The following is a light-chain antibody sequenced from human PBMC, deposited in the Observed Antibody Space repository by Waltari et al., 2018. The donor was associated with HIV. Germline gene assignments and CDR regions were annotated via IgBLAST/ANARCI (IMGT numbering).Light chain of an antibody. J-gene: IGKJ5*01. V-gene: IGKV4-1*01. Sequence: DIVMTQSPDALAVSLGERAIINCTSSQSVLYNSNNKNYLVWYQQKPGQPPKVLISWASTRESGVPDRFSGSGSGTHFSLAISDLQAEDVAVYYCQQYYSIPITFGQGTRLDIK. CDR1: QSVLYNSNNKNY. CDR3: QQYYSIPIT. CDR2: WAS.